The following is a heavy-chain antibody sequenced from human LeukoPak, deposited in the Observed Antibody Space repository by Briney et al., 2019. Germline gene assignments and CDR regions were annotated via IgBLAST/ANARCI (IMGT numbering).Heavy chain of an antibody. J-gene: IGHJ6*03. CDR3: ARGTTYYYMDV. CDR2: IYYSGST. CDR1: GGSISSYY. Sequence: SETLSLTCTVSGGSISSYYWSWIRQPPGKGLEWIGYIYYSGSTNYNPSLKSRVTISVDTSKNQFSLKLSSVTAADTAVYYCARGTTYYYMDVWGKGTTVTVSS. D-gene: IGHD2/OR15-2a*01. V-gene: IGHV4-59*01.